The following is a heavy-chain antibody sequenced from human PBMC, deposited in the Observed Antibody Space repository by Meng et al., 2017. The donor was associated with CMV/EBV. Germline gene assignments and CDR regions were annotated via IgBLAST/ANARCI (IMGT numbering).Heavy chain of an antibody. Sequence: GESLKISCAASGFTVSSNYMSWVRQAPGKGLEWVSVIYSGGITYYADSVKGRFTISRDNSKNTLYLQMNSLRAEDTAVYYCARGGQRELLGFDYWGQGTLVTVSS. CDR2: IYSGGIT. CDR1: GFTVSSNY. J-gene: IGHJ4*02. V-gene: IGHV3-66*02. CDR3: ARGGQRELLGFDY. D-gene: IGHD1-26*01.